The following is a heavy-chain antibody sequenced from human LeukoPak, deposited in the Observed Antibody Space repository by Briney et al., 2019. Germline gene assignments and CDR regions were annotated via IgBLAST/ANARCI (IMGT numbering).Heavy chain of an antibody. Sequence: ASVKVSCKVSRYTLTELSMHWVRQAPGKGVEWMGGFDPEDGETIYAQKFQGRVTMTEDTSTDTAYMELSSLRSEDTAVYYCATDYKDGYNFDYWGQGTLVTVSS. V-gene: IGHV1-24*01. CDR2: FDPEDGET. J-gene: IGHJ4*02. CDR3: ATDYKDGYNFDY. CDR1: RYTLTELS. D-gene: IGHD5-24*01.